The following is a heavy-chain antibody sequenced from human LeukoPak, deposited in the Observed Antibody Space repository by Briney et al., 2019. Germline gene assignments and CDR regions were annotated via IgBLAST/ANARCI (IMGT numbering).Heavy chain of an antibody. D-gene: IGHD2-2*01. Sequence: GGSLRLSCAASGFTFNSYHMNWVRQAPGKGLEWVSSITSSSSYTYYAESVKGRFTISRDNAENSLYLQMNSLRAEDTAVYYCARDQDCSNTSCHLTYNWFDPWGQGTLVTVSS. CDR3: ARDQDCSNTSCHLTYNWFDP. CDR1: GFTFNSYH. J-gene: IGHJ5*02. CDR2: ITSSSSYT. V-gene: IGHV3-21*01.